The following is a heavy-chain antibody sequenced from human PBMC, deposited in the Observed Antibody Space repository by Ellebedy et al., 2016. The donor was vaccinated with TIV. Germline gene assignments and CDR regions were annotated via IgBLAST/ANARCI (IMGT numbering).Heavy chain of an antibody. Sequence: GESLKISCQASGYYFTSYWIGWVRQMPGKGLEWMGNIYPGDSNTAYSPSFQGQVTISADKSISSAYLQWSSLKASDTAMYYCVRGPLGYCSGGSCSADYWGQGTLVTVSS. V-gene: IGHV5-51*01. D-gene: IGHD2-15*01. CDR3: VRGPLGYCSGGSCSADY. J-gene: IGHJ4*02. CDR2: IYPGDSNT. CDR1: GYYFTSYW.